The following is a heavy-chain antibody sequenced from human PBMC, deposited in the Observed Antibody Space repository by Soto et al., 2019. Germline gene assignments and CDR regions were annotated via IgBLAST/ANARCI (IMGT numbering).Heavy chain of an antibody. D-gene: IGHD3-16*01. V-gene: IGHV1-8*01. Sequence: ASVKVSCKASGYTFTSYDINWVRQATGQGLEWMGWMNPNSGNTGYAQKFQGRVTITADKSTSTAYMELSSLRSEDTAVYYCARDGNSGFMGYYGMDVWGQGTTVTVSS. J-gene: IGHJ6*02. CDR1: GYTFTSYD. CDR3: ARDGNSGFMGYYGMDV. CDR2: MNPNSGNT.